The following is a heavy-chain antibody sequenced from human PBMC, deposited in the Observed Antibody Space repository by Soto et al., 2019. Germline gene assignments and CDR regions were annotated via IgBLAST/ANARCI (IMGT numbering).Heavy chain of an antibody. CDR1: GGTFSSYA. V-gene: IGHV1-69*06. CDR3: ARSSYYYDSSGYYSRLGAFDI. J-gene: IGHJ3*02. D-gene: IGHD3-22*01. CDR2: IIPIFGTA. Sequence: SVKVSCKASGGTFSSYAISWVRQAPGQGLEWMGGIIPIFGTANYAQKFQGRVTITADKSTSTAYMELSSLRSEDTAVHYCARSSYYYDSSGYYSRLGAFDIWGQGTMVTVSS.